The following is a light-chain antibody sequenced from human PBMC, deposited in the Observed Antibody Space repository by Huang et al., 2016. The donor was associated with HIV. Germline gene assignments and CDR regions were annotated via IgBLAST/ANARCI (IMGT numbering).Light chain of an antibody. V-gene: IGKV1-39*01. CDR3: QQSYNTPPT. CDR1: QSISNY. Sequence: DIQMTPSPASLSASVGDRVTITCRATQSISNYVTWYQQKPGKAPTLLIYGASTLQSGVPSRFSGSGSGTDFTLTISSLQPEDFTTYYCQQSYNTPPTFGQGTKVEI. J-gene: IGKJ1*01. CDR2: GAS.